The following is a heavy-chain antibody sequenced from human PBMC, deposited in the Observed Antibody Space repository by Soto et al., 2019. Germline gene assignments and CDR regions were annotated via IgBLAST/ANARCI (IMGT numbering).Heavy chain of an antibody. CDR1: GFTFSSYA. CDR2: ISGSGGST. CDR3: AKEGGAALDY. Sequence: GGSLRLSCAASGFTFSSYAMSWVRQAPGKGLERVSAISGSGGSTYYADSVKGRFTITRANSKNTLYLQMNSLRAEAAAVYFCAKEGGAALDYWGQGTLVTVSS. D-gene: IGHD1-26*01. V-gene: IGHV3-23*01. J-gene: IGHJ4*02.